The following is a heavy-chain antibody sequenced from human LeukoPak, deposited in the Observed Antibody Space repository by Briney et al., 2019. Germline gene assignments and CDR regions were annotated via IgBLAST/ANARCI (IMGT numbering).Heavy chain of an antibody. V-gene: IGHV4-34*01. CDR1: GGSFSGYY. D-gene: IGHD1-26*01. J-gene: IGHJ4*02. Sequence: SETLSLTCAVYGGSFSGYYWRWIRQPPGKGLEWVGGINHSGSTNYNPSLKNRVTISVDTSKNQFSLKLSSVTAADTAVYYGARQRISGSYDYWGQGTLVTVSS. CDR3: ARQRISGSYDY. CDR2: INHSGST.